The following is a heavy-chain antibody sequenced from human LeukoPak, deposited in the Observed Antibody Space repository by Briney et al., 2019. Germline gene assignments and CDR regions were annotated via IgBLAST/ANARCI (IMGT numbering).Heavy chain of an antibody. Sequence: GGSLRLSCAASGFTFSSYSMNWVRQAPGKGLEWVSSISSSSSYIYYADSVKGRFTISRDNAKNSLYLQMNSLGAEDTAVYYCARPKDYCSSTSCYSYYYYYMDVWGKGTTVTVSS. J-gene: IGHJ6*03. CDR2: ISSSSSYI. V-gene: IGHV3-21*01. D-gene: IGHD2-2*01. CDR1: GFTFSSYS. CDR3: ARPKDYCSSTSCYSYYYYYMDV.